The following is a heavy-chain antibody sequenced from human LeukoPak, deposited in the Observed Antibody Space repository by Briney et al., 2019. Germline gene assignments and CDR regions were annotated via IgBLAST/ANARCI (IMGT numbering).Heavy chain of an antibody. CDR1: GYIFTSYW. D-gene: IGHD4-17*01. CDR2: IYPGDSDT. V-gene: IGHV5-51*01. Sequence: GESLKISCKGSGYIFTSYWIGWVRQMPGKGLEWMGIIYPGDSDTRYSPSFQGQVTISADKSISTAYLQWSSLRASDTAMYFCARDDYGDPEWYFDLWGRGTLATVSS. CDR3: ARDDYGDPEWYFDL. J-gene: IGHJ2*01.